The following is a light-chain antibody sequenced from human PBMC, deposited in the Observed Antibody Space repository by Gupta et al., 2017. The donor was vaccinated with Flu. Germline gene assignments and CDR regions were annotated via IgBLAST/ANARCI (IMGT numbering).Light chain of an antibody. CDR3: QQYNNWPIT. V-gene: IGKV3D-15*01. J-gene: IGKJ4*01. CDR1: QTVSSN. Sequence: EIVMTQSPTTLSVSPGERATLSCRASQTVSSNLAWYQQKPGQAPRLLTYGASTRATGIPGRFSGSGSGTEFTLTISSLQSEDFAVYYCQQYNNWPITFGGGTXVEI. CDR2: GAS.